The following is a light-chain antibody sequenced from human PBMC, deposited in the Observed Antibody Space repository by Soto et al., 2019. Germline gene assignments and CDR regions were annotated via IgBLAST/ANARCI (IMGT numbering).Light chain of an antibody. CDR1: QTISSW. V-gene: IGKV1-5*03. CDR2: KAS. Sequence: IRMTKSPSTLSGSVGDRVSITFAASQTISSWLAWYQQKPGKAPKLLIYKASSLKSGVPSRFSGSGSGTDFTLTISSLQPEDFATYYCQQYDSYWTFGQGTKVDIK. J-gene: IGKJ1*01. CDR3: QQYDSYWT.